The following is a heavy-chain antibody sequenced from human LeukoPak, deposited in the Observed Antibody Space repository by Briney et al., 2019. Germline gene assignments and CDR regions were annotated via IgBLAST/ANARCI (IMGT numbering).Heavy chain of an antibody. Sequence: GTSLRLSCVSSGFNVNSEYIAWVRQAPEKGLEWVSVTYTNGGALYTDSVKGRFTVSRDDSHNPVFLQMNSLSVEDTAVYYCARELSGQWRVRGSFDIWGQGTMVTVSS. J-gene: IGHJ3*02. V-gene: IGHV3-53*01. CDR2: TYTNGGA. D-gene: IGHD6-19*01. CDR1: GFNVNSEY. CDR3: ARELSGQWRVRGSFDI.